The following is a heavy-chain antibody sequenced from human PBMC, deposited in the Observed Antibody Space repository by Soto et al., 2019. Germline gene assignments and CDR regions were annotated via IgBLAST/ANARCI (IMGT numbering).Heavy chain of an antibody. CDR3: AKDVAVRGVTSFDY. CDR1: GFTFSSYA. V-gene: IGHV3-23*01. D-gene: IGHD3-10*01. J-gene: IGHJ4*02. Sequence: GGSLRLSCAASGFTFSSYAMKWVRQAPGKGLEWVSSITGGGSTYYADSVKGRFTISRDNPKNTLYLQMSSLRAEDTAVYYCAKDVAVRGVTSFDYWGQGALVTVSS. CDR2: ITGGGST.